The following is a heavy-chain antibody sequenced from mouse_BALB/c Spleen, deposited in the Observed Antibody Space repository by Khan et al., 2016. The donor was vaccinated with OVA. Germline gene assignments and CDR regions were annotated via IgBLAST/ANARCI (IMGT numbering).Heavy chain of an antibody. J-gene: IGHJ2*01. V-gene: IGHV1S81*02. CDR1: GYNFTSYW. Sequence: QVQLQQSGAELVQAGASVKMSCTASGYNFTSYWMHWVKQRLGQGLEWFAETNPTNGRTYYNAQFKRKAILTEDKASSTAYMLLSDLTFEAPAVYYCARIKKIVATYFDYWGQGTTLTVSS. CDR3: ARIKKIVATYFDY. D-gene: IGHD1-1*01. CDR2: TNPTNGRT.